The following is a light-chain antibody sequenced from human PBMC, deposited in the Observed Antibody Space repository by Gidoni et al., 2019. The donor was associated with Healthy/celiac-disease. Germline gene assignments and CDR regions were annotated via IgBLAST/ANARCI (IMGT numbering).Light chain of an antibody. CDR2: GAS. V-gene: IGKV3-15*01. CDR3: QQYNNWPWGT. Sequence: EIVMTQSPATLSVSPGERATLSCRASQSVSSNLAWYQQKPGQAPRLLVYGASTRATGTPARFSGSGSGTEFTLTISSLQSEDFAVYYCQQYNNWPWGTFGQGTKVEIK. J-gene: IGKJ1*01. CDR1: QSVSSN.